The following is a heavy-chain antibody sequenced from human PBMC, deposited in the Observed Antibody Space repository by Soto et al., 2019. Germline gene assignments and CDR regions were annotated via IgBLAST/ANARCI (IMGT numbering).Heavy chain of an antibody. CDR1: GFTFSSYA. CDR3: AKSPTPRAVARSYYFDY. J-gene: IGHJ4*02. D-gene: IGHD6-19*01. CDR2: ISGSGGST. Sequence: EVQLLESGGGLVQPGGSLRLSCAASGFTFSSYAMSWVRQAPGKGLEWVSAISGSGGSTYYADSVKGRFTISRDNSKNTLYLQMNSLRAEDTAVYYCAKSPTPRAVARSYYFDYWGQGPLVTVSS. V-gene: IGHV3-23*01.